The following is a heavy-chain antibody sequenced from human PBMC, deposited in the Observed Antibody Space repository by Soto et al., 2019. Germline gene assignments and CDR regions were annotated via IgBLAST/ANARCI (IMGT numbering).Heavy chain of an antibody. V-gene: IGHV2-26*01. D-gene: IGHD2-15*01. J-gene: IGHJ5*02. Sequence: QVTLKKSGPVLVKPTETLTLRCTVSGLSITDSEMGVSWIRQPPGQPLEWLAHIASSGEKSYRTFLKSRLATSKDTSKSQIVLTVTNMDPSDTATYCCARRHLAVAVTPWFDPWGQGTPVTVSS. CDR2: IASSGEK. CDR1: GLSITDSEMG. CDR3: ARRHLAVAVTPWFDP.